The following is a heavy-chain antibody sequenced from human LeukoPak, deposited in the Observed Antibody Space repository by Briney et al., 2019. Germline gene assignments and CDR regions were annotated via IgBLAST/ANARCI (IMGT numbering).Heavy chain of an antibody. CDR2: IRFDATIK. CDR3: ARADYYFFMDV. Sequence: PGGSLRLSCAASGFRFSDYGIHWVRQAPGKGLEGVAFIRFDATIKYYEDSVKGRFTISRDNSKNTVYFQMNSLRPEDTAVYYCARADYYFFMDVWGKGTTVTVSS. D-gene: IGHD6-19*01. V-gene: IGHV3-30*02. J-gene: IGHJ6*03. CDR1: GFRFSDYG.